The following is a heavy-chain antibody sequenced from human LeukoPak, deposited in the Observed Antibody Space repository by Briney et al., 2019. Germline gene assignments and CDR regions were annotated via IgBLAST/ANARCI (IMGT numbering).Heavy chain of an antibody. V-gene: IGHV4-39*07. D-gene: IGHD3-9*01. CDR2: IYYSGST. J-gene: IGHJ6*02. CDR3: ARGGPRYFDWLTPECHMDV. CDR1: GGSISSSSYY. Sequence: SETLSLTCTVSGGSISSSSYYWGWIRQPPGKGLEWIGSIYYSGSTYYNPSLKSRVTISVDTSKNQFSLKLSSVTAADTAVYYCARGGPRYFDWLTPECHMDVWGQGTTVTVSS.